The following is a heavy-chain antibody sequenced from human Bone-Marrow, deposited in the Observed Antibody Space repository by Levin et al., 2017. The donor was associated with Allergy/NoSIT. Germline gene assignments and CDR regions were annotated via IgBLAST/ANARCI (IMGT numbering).Heavy chain of an antibody. D-gene: IGHD1-14*01. Sequence: PGGSLRLSCVASGFTFSIYNMNWVRQAPGKGLEWLSSTSSGSSWIYYADSVRGRFTISRDNAKNSLYLQMTSLRVEDTAVYYCARGGTTLQRRDVFDYWGQGTLVTVSS. CDR3: ARGGTTLQRRDVFDY. V-gene: IGHV3-21*01. J-gene: IGHJ4*02. CDR1: GFTFSIYN. CDR2: TSSGSSWI.